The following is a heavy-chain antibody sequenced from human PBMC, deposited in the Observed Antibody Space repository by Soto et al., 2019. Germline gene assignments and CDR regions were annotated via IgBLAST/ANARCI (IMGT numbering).Heavy chain of an antibody. Sequence: ASVKVSCKASGYTFTSYGISWVRQAPGQGLEWIGWISAYNGNTNYAQKLQGRVTMTTDTSTSTAYMELRSLRSDDTAVYYCARDSSMDKTFDYWSQGTLVTVSS. D-gene: IGHD2-2*01. CDR3: ARDSSMDKTFDY. CDR1: GYTFTSYG. J-gene: IGHJ4*02. CDR2: ISAYNGNT. V-gene: IGHV1-18*01.